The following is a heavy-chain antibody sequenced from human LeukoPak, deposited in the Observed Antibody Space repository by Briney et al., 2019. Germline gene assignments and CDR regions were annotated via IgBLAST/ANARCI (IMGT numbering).Heavy chain of an antibody. Sequence: GGSLRLSCAASGFTFSGYEMNWVRQAPGKGLEWVSYISSSGSTIYYADSVKGRFTISRDNAKNSLYLHMNSLRAEDTAVYYCARNDYHFDLWGQGTRDRVSS. CDR1: GFTFSGYE. CDR3: ARNDYHFDL. V-gene: IGHV3-48*03. D-gene: IGHD4-11*01. J-gene: IGHJ4*02. CDR2: ISSSGSTI.